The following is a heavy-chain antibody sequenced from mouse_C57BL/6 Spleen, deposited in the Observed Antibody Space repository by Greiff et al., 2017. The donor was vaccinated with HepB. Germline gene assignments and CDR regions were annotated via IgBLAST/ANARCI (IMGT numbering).Heavy chain of an antibody. D-gene: IGHD2-1*01. Sequence: VQLQQSGAELARPGASVKLSCKASGYTFTSYGISWVKQRTGQGLEWIGEIYPRSGNTYYNEKFKGKATLTADKSSSTAYMELRSLTSEDSAVYFCASGGNHEYFDVWGTGTTVTVSS. CDR2: IYPRSGNT. V-gene: IGHV1-81*01. CDR3: ASGGNHEYFDV. J-gene: IGHJ1*03. CDR1: GYTFTSYG.